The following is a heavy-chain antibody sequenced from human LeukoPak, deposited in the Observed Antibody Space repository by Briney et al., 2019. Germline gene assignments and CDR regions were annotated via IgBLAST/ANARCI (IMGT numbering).Heavy chain of an antibody. Sequence: GGSLRLSCAASGFTFSSYGMHWVRQAPGKGLEWVAVISYDGSNKYYADSMKGRFTISRDNSKNTLYLQMNSLRAEDTAVYYCAKDLVVVTARDHPYYGMDVWGQGTTVTVSS. J-gene: IGHJ6*02. V-gene: IGHV3-30*18. CDR2: ISYDGSNK. CDR1: GFTFSSYG. CDR3: AKDLVVVTARDHPYYGMDV. D-gene: IGHD2-21*02.